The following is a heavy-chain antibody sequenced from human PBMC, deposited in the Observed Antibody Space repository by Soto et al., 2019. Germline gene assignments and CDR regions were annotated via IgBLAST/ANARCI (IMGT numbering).Heavy chain of an antibody. CDR3: ARDPFGYYVNYFDN. CDR1: GFTFSSYG. CDR2: ISYDGSNK. D-gene: IGHD1-26*01. Sequence: LRLSCAASGFTFSSYGMHWVRQAPGKGLEWVAVISYDGSNKYYADSVKGRFTISRDDSKNTLYLQMNSLRAEDTAIFYCARDPFGYYVNYFDNWGQGTLVTVSS. J-gene: IGHJ4*02. V-gene: IGHV3-30*03.